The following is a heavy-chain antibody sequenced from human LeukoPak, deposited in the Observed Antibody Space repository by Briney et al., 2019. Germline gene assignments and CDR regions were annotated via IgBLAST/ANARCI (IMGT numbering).Heavy chain of an antibody. Sequence: SVKVSCKASGGTFSSYAISWVRQAPGQGLEWMGRIIPILGIANYAQKFQGRVTITADKSTSTAYTELSSLRSEDTAVYYCASADSSGYYRYWGQGTLVTVSS. V-gene: IGHV1-69*04. CDR2: IIPILGIA. J-gene: IGHJ4*02. CDR3: ASADSSGYYRY. CDR1: GGTFSSYA. D-gene: IGHD3-22*01.